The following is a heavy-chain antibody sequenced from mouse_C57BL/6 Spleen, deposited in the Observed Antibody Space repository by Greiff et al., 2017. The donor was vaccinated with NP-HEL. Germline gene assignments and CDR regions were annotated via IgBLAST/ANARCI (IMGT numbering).Heavy chain of an antibody. J-gene: IGHJ3*01. V-gene: IGHV5-4*01. CDR3: ARDYGSSYGAWFAY. D-gene: IGHD1-1*01. Sequence: EVQLQESGGGLVKPGGSLKLSCAASGFTFSSYAMSWVRQTPEKRLEWVATISDGGSYTYYPDNVKGRFTISRDNAKNNLYLQMSHLKSEDTAMYYCARDYGSSYGAWFAYWGQGTLVTVSA. CDR2: ISDGGSYT. CDR1: GFTFSSYA.